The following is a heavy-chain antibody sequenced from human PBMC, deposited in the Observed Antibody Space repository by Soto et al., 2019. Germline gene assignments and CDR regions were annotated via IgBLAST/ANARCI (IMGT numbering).Heavy chain of an antibody. Sequence: WGSLRLSCAASGFTFISYSINFFRHSPFKWLEWVSSISSSSSYIYYADSVKGRFTISRDNAKNSLYLQMNSLRAEDTAVYYCVPNPAIGAYYDILTGYYPDFDYWGQGTLVTVSS. CDR2: ISSSSSYI. CDR3: VPNPAIGAYYDILTGYYPDFDY. J-gene: IGHJ4*02. D-gene: IGHD3-9*01. V-gene: IGHV3-21*01. CDR1: GFTFISYS.